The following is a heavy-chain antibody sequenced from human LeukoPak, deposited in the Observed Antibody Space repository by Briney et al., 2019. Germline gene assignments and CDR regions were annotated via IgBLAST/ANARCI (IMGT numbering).Heavy chain of an antibody. CDR3: ARETPRRGETRDGYR. D-gene: IGHD5-24*01. CDR2: IKEDGSET. J-gene: IGHJ4*02. Sequence: GESLRLSCAASGYTFKKYWMNWVRQVPGKGLECLANIKEDGSETYYADSVKGRFTISRDNPKNLLFLQINSLRVEDTAVYYCARETPRRGETRDGYRWGQGTLVTVSS. CDR1: GYTFKKYW. V-gene: IGHV3-7*01.